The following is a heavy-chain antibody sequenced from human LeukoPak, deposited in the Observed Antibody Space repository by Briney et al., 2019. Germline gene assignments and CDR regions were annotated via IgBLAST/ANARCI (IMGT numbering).Heavy chain of an antibody. CDR2: ISGNGDTT. CDR3: ARGMITFGGVIVEEGYYFDY. D-gene: IGHD3-16*02. Sequence: GGSLRLSCVASGYTFSSYAMTWVRQAPGKGLEWVSTISGNGDTTYYVDSVKCRFTIFRDNSKNTLYLQMNSLRAEDTAVYYCARGMITFGGVIVEEGYYFDYWGQGTLVTVSS. V-gene: IGHV3-23*01. CDR1: GYTFSSYA. J-gene: IGHJ4*02.